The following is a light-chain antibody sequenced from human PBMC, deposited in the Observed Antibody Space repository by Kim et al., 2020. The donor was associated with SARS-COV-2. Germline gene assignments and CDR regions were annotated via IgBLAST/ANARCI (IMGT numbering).Light chain of an antibody. J-gene: IGKJ2*01. CDR2: RAS. CDR1: QTISSW. V-gene: IGKV1-5*03. CDR3: QQYSNYPYT. Sequence: DIQMTQSPSTLSASVGDRVTITCRASQTISSWLAWYQQKPGKAPKLLIYRASGLEGGVPSRFSGSGSGTEFTLTISSLQPDDFAIYYCQQYSNYPYTFGQGTKLEI.